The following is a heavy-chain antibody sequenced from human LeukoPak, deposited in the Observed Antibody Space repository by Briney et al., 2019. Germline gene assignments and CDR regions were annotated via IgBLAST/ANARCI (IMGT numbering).Heavy chain of an antibody. CDR1: GFTFSGSA. D-gene: IGHD2-15*01. CDR3: TRPHTAMAQYCSGGSCYSGDY. Sequence: GGSLRLSCAASGFTFSGSAMHWVRQASEKGLEWVGRIRSKANSYATAYAASVKGRFTISRDDSKNTAYLQMNSLKTEDTAVYYCTRPHTAMAQYCSGGSCYSGDYWGQGTLVTVSS. CDR2: IRSKANSYAT. V-gene: IGHV3-73*01. J-gene: IGHJ4*02.